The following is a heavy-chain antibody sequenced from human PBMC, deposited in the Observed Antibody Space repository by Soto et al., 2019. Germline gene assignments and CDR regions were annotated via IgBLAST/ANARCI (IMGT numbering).Heavy chain of an antibody. CDR1: GYSFTTYW. CDR2: IYPGDSDT. J-gene: IGHJ5*02. D-gene: IGHD3-9*01. CDR3: ARVVSPYYDVLTGNRFDP. Sequence: GDTLNISCDGSGYSFTTYWIGLVLQMPGKGLEWMGIIYPGDSDTRYSPSFQGQVTLTRDTSISTAYMELSRLKSDDTAVYYCARVVSPYYDVLTGNRFDPWGQGILVTVSS. V-gene: IGHV5-51*01.